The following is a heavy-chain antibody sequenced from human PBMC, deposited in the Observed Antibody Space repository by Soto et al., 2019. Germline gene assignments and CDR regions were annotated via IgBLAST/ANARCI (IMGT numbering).Heavy chain of an antibody. CDR1: EFTFSACS. V-gene: IGHV3-23*01. D-gene: IGHD3-10*01. J-gene: IGHJ4*01. CDR3: AKAPTNIVGAD. Sequence: PGVSPRLSFATSEFTFSACSMTWVRQAPGKGLQWVSAIDGSGVYTYYADFVKGRFTISRDNSKNTLYLQMNSLRAEDTAVYYCAKAPTNIVGADWGHGTLVNISS. CDR2: IDGSGVYT.